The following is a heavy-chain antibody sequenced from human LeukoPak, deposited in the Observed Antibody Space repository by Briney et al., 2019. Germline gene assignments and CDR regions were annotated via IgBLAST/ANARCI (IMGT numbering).Heavy chain of an antibody. V-gene: IGHV1-2*02. D-gene: IGHD3-3*01. J-gene: IGHJ4*02. CDR2: INPNSGGT. Sequence: ASVKVSCKASGYTFTVYYMQWVRQAPGHGLEWMGWINPNSGGTNYAQKFQGRVTMTSDTSISTAYVELSRLRSDDTAVYYCARGDTIFDAGSLDYWGQGTLVTVSS. CDR1: GYTFTVYY. CDR3: ARGDTIFDAGSLDY.